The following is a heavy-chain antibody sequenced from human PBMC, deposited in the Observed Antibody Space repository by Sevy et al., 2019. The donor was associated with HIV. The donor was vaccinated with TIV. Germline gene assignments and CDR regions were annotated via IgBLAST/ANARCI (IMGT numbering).Heavy chain of an antibody. D-gene: IGHD4-4*01. Sequence: GGSLRLSCAASGFTFTSYWMTWVRQAPGKGLEWVANIILDGSEKYYVDSVKGRFTISRDNTKNSLYLQMDSLRADDTAVYYCARHVVQYFDTWGQGTLVTVSS. J-gene: IGHJ5*02. CDR2: IILDGSEK. V-gene: IGHV3-7*01. CDR1: GFTFTSYW. CDR3: ARHVVQYFDT.